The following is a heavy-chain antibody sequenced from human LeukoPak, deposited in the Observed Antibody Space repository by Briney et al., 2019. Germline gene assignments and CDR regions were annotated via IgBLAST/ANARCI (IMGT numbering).Heavy chain of an antibody. CDR1: GGSLSGYF. CDR2: INHGGGT. Sequence: SETLSLTCAVYGGSLSGYFWSWLRQSPGKGLEWIGEINHGGGTTYNPSLRSRVTISVVTSRSQFSLNVRSVTAADTALYYCARGTIPGYSGHDEGLDVFDIWGQGTMVTVSS. CDR3: ARGTIPGYSGHDEGLDVFDI. V-gene: IGHV4-34*01. J-gene: IGHJ3*02. D-gene: IGHD5-12*01.